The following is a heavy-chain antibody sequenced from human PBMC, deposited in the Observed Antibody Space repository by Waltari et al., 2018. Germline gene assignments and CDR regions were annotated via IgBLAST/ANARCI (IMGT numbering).Heavy chain of an antibody. CDR2: IYTSGST. D-gene: IGHD3-10*01. CDR1: GGSISRGSFY. Sequence: QVQLQESGPGVVKPSPTLSLTCTVSGGSISRGSFYWNWFRQPAGKGLEWIGFIYTSGSTNYNPSLKSRVTISADTSKNQFSLRLTSVTAADTAVYYCAREGGFSYRSEHWGQGALVTVAS. CDR3: AREGGFSYRSEH. V-gene: IGHV4-61*02. J-gene: IGHJ4*02.